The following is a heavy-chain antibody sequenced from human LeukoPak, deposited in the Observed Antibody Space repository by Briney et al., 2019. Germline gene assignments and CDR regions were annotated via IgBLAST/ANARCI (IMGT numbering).Heavy chain of an antibody. CDR1: GFTVSRND. CDR2: IYTSGGT. Sequence: GGSLRLSCAASGFTVSRNDMTWVRQAPGKGLEWVSVIYTSGGTYYADSVKGRFTISRDNSKNTVYLQMNSLRAEDTAMYYCARDFHDGRYLVCLGYWGQGTLVTVSS. CDR3: ARDFHDGRYLVCLGY. D-gene: IGHD1-1*01. J-gene: IGHJ4*02. V-gene: IGHV3-66*01.